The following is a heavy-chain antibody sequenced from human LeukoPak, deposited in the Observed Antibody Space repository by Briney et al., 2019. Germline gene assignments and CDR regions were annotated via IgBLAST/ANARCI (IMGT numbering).Heavy chain of an antibody. J-gene: IGHJ4*02. D-gene: IGHD2-21*02. V-gene: IGHV3-7*05. Sequence: GRSLTLSCAASGFTFSNYWMTWVRQAPGKGLEWVANINPDGSDKHYVGSVEGRFTISKDNAKNSLYLQMNSLRAEDTAVYYCTKSGGDWYEGEYWGQGALVTVSS. CDR1: GFTFSNYW. CDR2: INPDGSDK. CDR3: TKSGGDWYEGEY.